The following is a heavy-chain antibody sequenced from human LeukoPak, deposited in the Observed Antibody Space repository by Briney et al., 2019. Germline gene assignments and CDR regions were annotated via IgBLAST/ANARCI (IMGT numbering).Heavy chain of an antibody. CDR1: GGSFSGYY. CDR2: IHYSGGT. J-gene: IGHJ3*02. V-gene: IGHV4-31*11. CDR3: ARGSLTYYDSSGYYYRAFDI. D-gene: IGHD3-22*01. Sequence: SETLSLTCAVYGGSFSGYYWSWIRQHPGKGLEWIGYIHYSGGTYYNPSLKSRVTISVDTSKNQFSLKLSSVTAADTAVYYCARGSLTYYDSSGYYYRAFDIWGQGTMVTVSS.